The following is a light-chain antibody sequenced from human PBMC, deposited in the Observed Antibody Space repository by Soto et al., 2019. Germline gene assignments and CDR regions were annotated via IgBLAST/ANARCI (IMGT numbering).Light chain of an antibody. J-gene: IGKJ2*01. CDR3: QQYGSPAYT. V-gene: IGKV3-20*01. CDR2: GAS. Sequence: EILLTQSPDTLSLSPGERATLSCRASQSVRNDYLAWYQQKPGQAPRLLIHGASVRATGIPDRFSGSGSGTDFTLPISRLEPEDFAVYYCQQYGSPAYTFGQGTKLEIK. CDR1: QSVRNDY.